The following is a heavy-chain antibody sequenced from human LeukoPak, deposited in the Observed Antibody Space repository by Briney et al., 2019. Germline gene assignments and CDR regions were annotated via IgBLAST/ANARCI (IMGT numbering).Heavy chain of an antibody. V-gene: IGHV3-7*01. CDR3: ARDRRGYSYGGY. D-gene: IGHD5-18*01. J-gene: IGHJ4*02. Sequence: GGSLRLSCAASGFTFSSYWMSWVRQAPGKGLEWVANIKEDGSKKYYVDSVKGRFTISRDNAKNSLYLQMNSLRAEDMAVYYCARDRRGYSYGGYWGQGTLVTVSS. CDR1: GFTFSSYW. CDR2: IKEDGSKK.